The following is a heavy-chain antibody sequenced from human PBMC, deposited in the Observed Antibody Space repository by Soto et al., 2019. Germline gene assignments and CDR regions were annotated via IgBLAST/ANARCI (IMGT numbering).Heavy chain of an antibody. V-gene: IGHV4-59*01. D-gene: IGHD1-1*01. Sequence: SETLSLTCTVSGGSISGFYWSWIRQTPGKGLEWIGYIYYSGGTNYNPSLKSRVTFSVDTSKNHFSLNLRSVTAADTAVYYCARVANYWSLVPWFDLWGQGTLVTVSS. CDR2: IYYSGGT. J-gene: IGHJ5*02. CDR1: GGSISGFY. CDR3: ARVANYWSLVPWFDL.